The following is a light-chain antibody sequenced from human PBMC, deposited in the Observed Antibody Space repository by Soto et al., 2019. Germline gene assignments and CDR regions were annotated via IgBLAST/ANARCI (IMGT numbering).Light chain of an antibody. V-gene: IGKV3D-15*01. CDR1: QSVNTN. J-gene: IGKJ1*01. CDR2: GAS. CDR3: QQYNNWPRT. Sequence: IVMTQSPATLSVSPGERATLSCRASQSVNTNVAWYQQEPGHAPRLLIYGASTRATGIPARFSGSVSGTEFALTISSLQSEDFAVYYCQQYNNWPRTYGQGTKVDIK.